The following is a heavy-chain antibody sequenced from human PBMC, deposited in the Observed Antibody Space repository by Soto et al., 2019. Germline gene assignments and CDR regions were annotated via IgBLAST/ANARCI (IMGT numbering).Heavy chain of an antibody. Sequence: ASVKVSCKASGYTFTRSGISWVRQAPGQGLEWMGWISTYNGGTNYAQTFQGRVTMTTDTSTSTVYMELRSLRSDDTAVYYCAREGVAPYYYYGMDVWGQGTTVTVSS. J-gene: IGHJ6*02. CDR1: GYTFTRSG. V-gene: IGHV1-18*01. D-gene: IGHD5-12*01. CDR3: AREGVAPYYYYGMDV. CDR2: ISTYNGGT.